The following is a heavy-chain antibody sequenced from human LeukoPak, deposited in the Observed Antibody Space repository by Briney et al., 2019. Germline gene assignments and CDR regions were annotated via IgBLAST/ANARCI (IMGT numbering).Heavy chain of an antibody. J-gene: IGHJ6*02. V-gene: IGHV3-64*01. D-gene: IGHD3-16*01. CDR3: ARGGGSPFDYYYGMDV. Sequence: GRSLRLSCAASGFTFSSYAMHWVRQAPGKGLECVSAISSNGGSTYYANSVKGRFTISRDNSKNTLYLQMGSLRAEDMAVYYCARGGGSPFDYYYGMDVWGQGTTVTVSS. CDR1: GFTFSSYA. CDR2: ISSNGGST.